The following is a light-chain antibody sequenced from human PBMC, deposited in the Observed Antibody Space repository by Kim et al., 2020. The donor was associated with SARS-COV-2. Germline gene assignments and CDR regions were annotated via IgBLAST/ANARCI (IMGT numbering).Light chain of an antibody. CDR1: QSISSW. CDR3: QQYNSYSGT. J-gene: IGKJ1*01. CDR2: KAS. V-gene: IGKV1-5*03. Sequence: DIQMTQSPSTLSVSVGDRVTITCRASQSISSWLAWYQQKPGKAPKLLIYKASSLESGVSSRFSGSGSGTEFTLTISSLQPDDFATYYCQQYNSYSGTFGQGTKVDIK.